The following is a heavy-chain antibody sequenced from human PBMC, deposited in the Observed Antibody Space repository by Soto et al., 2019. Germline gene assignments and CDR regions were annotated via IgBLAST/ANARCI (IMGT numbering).Heavy chain of an antibody. V-gene: IGHV1-58*01. CDR2: IVVGSGNT. D-gene: IGHD5-12*01. CDR3: AAGGNPSSGYDYLLGYYGMDV. Sequence: SVKVSCKASGFTFTSSAVQWVRQARGQRLEWIGWIVVGSGNTNYAQKFQERVTITRDMSTSTAYMELSSLRSEDTAVYYCAAGGNPSSGYDYLLGYYGMDVWGQGTTVTVSS. CDR1: GFTFTSSA. J-gene: IGHJ6*02.